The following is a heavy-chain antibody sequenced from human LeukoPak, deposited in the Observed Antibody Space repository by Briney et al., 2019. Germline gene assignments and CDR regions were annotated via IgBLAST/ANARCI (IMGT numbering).Heavy chain of an antibody. Sequence: ASVKVSCKASGYSFTSHYMHWVRQAPGQGLEWMGLINPSGSSTLYAQKFQGRATMTRDMSTTTDYMELSSLRSEDTAVYYCARDNSVGDIAWWFDPWGQGTLVTVSS. CDR1: GYSFTSHY. CDR3: ARDNSVGDIAWWFDP. D-gene: IGHD3-16*02. J-gene: IGHJ5*02. CDR2: INPSGSST. V-gene: IGHV1-46*01.